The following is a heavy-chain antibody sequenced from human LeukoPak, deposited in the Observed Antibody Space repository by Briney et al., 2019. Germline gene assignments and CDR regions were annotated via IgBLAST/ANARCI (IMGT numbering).Heavy chain of an antibody. D-gene: IGHD6-19*01. CDR2: FYHSGIT. CDR3: ARVDLQWLVVDY. CDR1: GYSISSGYF. Sequence: PSETLSLTCTVSGYSISSGYFWGWIRQPPVKGLEWIGSFYHSGITYYNPSLKSRVTISVEMSKNQFSLKLSSVTAADTAVYYCARVDLQWLVVDYWGQGTLVTVSS. J-gene: IGHJ4*02. V-gene: IGHV4-38-2*02.